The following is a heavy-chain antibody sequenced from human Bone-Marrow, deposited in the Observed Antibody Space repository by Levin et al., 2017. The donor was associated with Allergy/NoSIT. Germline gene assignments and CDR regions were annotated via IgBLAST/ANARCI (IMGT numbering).Heavy chain of an antibody. CDR1: GFTFSSYA. Sequence: PGGSLRLSCSASGFTFSSYAMSWVRQAPGKGLEWVSAISGSGGSTYYPDSVKGRFTISRNNSKNTLDLQMNSLRAEDTAVYYCAKDGMKQWLGFDLWGQGTLVTVSS. CDR2: ISGSGGST. CDR3: AKDGMKQWLGFDL. J-gene: IGHJ4*02. D-gene: IGHD6-19*01. V-gene: IGHV3-23*01.